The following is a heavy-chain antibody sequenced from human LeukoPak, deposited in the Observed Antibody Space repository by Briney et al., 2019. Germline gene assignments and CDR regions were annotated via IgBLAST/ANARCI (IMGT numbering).Heavy chain of an antibody. D-gene: IGHD6-6*01. Sequence: GGSLRLSCAASGFTFSSYAMSWVRQAPGKGLEWVSAISGSGGSTYYADSVKGRFTISRDNSKNTLYLQMNSLRAEDTAVYYCAKDPFGSSSSAERDWFDPWGQGTLVTVSS. V-gene: IGHV3-23*01. CDR3: AKDPFGSSSSAERDWFDP. CDR1: GFTFSSYA. J-gene: IGHJ5*02. CDR2: ISGSGGST.